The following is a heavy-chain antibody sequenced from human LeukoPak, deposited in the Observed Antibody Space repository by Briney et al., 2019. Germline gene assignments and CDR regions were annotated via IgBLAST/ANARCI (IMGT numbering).Heavy chain of an antibody. Sequence: SETLSLTCTVSGGSISSRSYYWGWIRQPPGKGLEWIGSIYHSGSTYYNPSLKSRVTISIDTSKKQFSLKMGSVTAADTAVYYCAREGRDYEDFDYWGQGTLVTVSS. D-gene: IGHD4-17*01. CDR3: AREGRDYEDFDY. CDR2: IYHSGST. CDR1: GGSISSRSYY. J-gene: IGHJ4*02. V-gene: IGHV4-39*07.